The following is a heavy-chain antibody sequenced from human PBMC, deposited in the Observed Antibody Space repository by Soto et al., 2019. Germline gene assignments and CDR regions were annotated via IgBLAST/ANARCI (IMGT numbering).Heavy chain of an antibody. CDR3: ARDRHGYSSSSGPDDFYYYGMDV. CDR1: GGSISSGDYY. D-gene: IGHD6-6*01. CDR2: IYYSGST. V-gene: IGHV4-30-4*01. Sequence: QVQLQESGPGLVKPSQTLSLTCTVSGGSISSGDYYWSWIRQPPGKGLEWIGYIYYSGSTYYNPSLKSRVTIAVDTSKYTFSRKLSSVTAAVTAVYYCARDRHGYSSSSGPDDFYYYGMDVWGQGTTVTVSS. J-gene: IGHJ6*02.